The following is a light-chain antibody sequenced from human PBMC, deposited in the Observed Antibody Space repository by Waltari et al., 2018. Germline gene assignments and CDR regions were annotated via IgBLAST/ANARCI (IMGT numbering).Light chain of an antibody. CDR1: RSDIGSTY. J-gene: IGLJ3*02. CDR3: AAWDDTLSGPGV. CDR2: NIN. V-gene: IGLV1-47*01. Sequence: QSVLTQPPSASGTPGQRVTISCSGRRSDIGSTYVNWFQQLPGMAPQLLIYNINQRPSGVPVRFSGSKSGTSASLAISWLRTEDEADYCAAWDDTLSGPGVFGGGANLAVL.